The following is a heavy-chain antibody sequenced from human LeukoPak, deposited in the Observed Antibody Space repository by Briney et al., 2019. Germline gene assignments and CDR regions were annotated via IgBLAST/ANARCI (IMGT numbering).Heavy chain of an antibody. J-gene: IGHJ6*03. CDR1: GGSFSGYY. V-gene: IGHV4-34*01. D-gene: IGHD3-10*01. CDR3: ARLYPQPYGSGSLPMRYYYYYYMDV. CDR2: INHSGST. Sequence: PSETLSLTCAVYGGSFSGYYWSWIRQPPGKGLEWIGEINHSGSTNYNPSLKSRVTISVDTSKNQFSLKLSSVTAADTAVYCCARLYPQPYGSGSLPMRYYYYYYMDVWGKGTTVTISS.